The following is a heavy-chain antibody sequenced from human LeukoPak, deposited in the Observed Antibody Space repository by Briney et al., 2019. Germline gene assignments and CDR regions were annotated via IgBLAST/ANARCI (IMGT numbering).Heavy chain of an antibody. CDR2: MSPNSSDT. V-gene: IGHV1-8*01. CDR1: GYTFTTHD. J-gene: IGHJ4*02. D-gene: IGHD7-27*01. CDR3: VRTPPNWGFDY. Sequence: ASVKVSCMASGYTFTTHDINWVRQATGQGLEWLGWMSPNSSDTGYAQKFQGRVTMTSDSSISTAYMELSSLRSEDTAIYYCVRTPPNWGFDYWGQGTLVTVSS.